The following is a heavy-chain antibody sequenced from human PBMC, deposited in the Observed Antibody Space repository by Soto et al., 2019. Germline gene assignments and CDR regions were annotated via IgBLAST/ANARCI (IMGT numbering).Heavy chain of an antibody. CDR3: ARDRATMVRGVIYYYYYGMDA. V-gene: IGHV1-2*04. J-gene: IGHJ6*02. D-gene: IGHD3-10*01. Sequence: ASVKVSCKASGYTFTVYYMRWVRQAPGQGLEWMGWINPNSGGTNYAQKFQGWVTMTRDTSISTAYMELSRLRSDDTAVYYCARDRATMVRGVIYYYYYGMDAWGQGTTVTVSS. CDR1: GYTFTVYY. CDR2: INPNSGGT.